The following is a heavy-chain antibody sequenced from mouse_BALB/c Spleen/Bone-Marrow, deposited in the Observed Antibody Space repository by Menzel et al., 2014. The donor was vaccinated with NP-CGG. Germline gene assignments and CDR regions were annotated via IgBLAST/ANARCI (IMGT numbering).Heavy chain of an antibody. CDR3: ARGVVATDY. CDR1: GFTFTDYY. CDR2: IRNKANGYTT. V-gene: IGHV7-3*02. D-gene: IGHD1-1*01. J-gene: IGHJ2*01. Sequence: DVMLVESGGGLVQPGGSLRLSCATSGFTFTDYYMSWVRQPPGKALEWLGFIRNKANGYTTEYSTSVKGRFTISRDNSQSILYLQMNTLRAEDSATYYCARGVVATDYWGQGTTLTVSS.